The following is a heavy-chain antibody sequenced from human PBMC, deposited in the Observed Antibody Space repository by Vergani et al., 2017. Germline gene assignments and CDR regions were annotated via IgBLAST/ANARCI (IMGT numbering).Heavy chain of an antibody. Sequence: EVQLVESGGGLVQPGGSLRLSCAASGFTFSSYSMNWVRQAPGKGLGWVSYISSSSSTIYYADSVKGRFTISRDNAKNSLYLQMNSLRAEDTAVYYCASNSGGYYGSGDDYWGQGTLVTVSS. D-gene: IGHD3-10*01. CDR3: ASNSGGYYGSGDDY. CDR2: ISSSSSTI. CDR1: GFTFSSYS. V-gene: IGHV3-48*04. J-gene: IGHJ4*02.